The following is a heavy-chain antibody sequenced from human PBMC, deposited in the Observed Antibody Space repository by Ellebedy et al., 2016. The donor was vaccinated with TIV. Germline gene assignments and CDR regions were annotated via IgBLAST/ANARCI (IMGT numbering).Heavy chain of an antibody. D-gene: IGHD2-2*01. J-gene: IGHJ6*02. CDR3: ATGGVVVPAAPEGYYYYGMDV. V-gene: IGHV1-24*01. CDR2: FDYEDGET. CDR1: VYTLPELS. Sequence: AASVQVSCKVSVYTLPELSMHWVRQPPGKGLEWMGGFDYEDGETIYAQKFQGRVTMTEDTSTDTAYMELSSLRSEDKAVYYCATGGVVVPAAPEGYYYYGMDVWGQGTTVTVSS.